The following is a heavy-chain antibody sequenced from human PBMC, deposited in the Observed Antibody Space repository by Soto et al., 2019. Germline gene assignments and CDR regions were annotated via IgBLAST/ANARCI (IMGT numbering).Heavy chain of an antibody. D-gene: IGHD2-21*01. CDR2: INPSGGTT. V-gene: IGHV1-46*01. CDR3: AREVLIDLNYFDY. J-gene: IGHJ4*02. CDR1: GYTFTNYH. Sequence: ASVKVSCKASGYTFTNYHIHWVRQTPEDGLEWMGRINPSGGTTIYAQKFHGRVTMTRDTSTSTVYMELSSLRSEDTAVYYCAREVLIDLNYFDYWGQGALVTVSS.